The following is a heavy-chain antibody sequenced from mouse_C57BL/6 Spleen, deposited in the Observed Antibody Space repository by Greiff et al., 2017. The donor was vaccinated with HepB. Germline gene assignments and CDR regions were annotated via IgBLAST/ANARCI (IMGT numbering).Heavy chain of an antibody. D-gene: IGHD1-1*01. J-gene: IGHJ4*01. CDR3: ARRTTAVAGDAMDY. Sequence: VQLQESGAELVKPGASVKISCKASGYAFSSYWMNWVKQRPGKGLEWIGQIYPGDGDTNYNGKFKGKATLTADKSSSTAYMQLSSLTSEDSAVYFCARRTTAVAGDAMDYWGQGTSVTVSS. V-gene: IGHV1-80*01. CDR2: IYPGDGDT. CDR1: GYAFSSYW.